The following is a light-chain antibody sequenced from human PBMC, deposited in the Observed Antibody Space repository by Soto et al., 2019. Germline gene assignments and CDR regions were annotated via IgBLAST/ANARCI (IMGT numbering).Light chain of an antibody. CDR3: QQSYSTPMYS. CDR2: AAS. J-gene: IGKJ2*01. Sequence: DIQMTQSPSSLSASVGDRVTITCRAGQSIDTYLNWYQQKPGKAPNLLISAASSLQSGVPSRFSGSGSGTDFTLTISSLQPEDFATYYCQQSYSTPMYSFGQGTKLEIK. CDR1: QSIDTY. V-gene: IGKV1-39*01.